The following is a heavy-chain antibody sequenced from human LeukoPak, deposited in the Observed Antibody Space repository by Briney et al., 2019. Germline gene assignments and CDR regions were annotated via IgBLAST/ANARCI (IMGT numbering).Heavy chain of an antibody. V-gene: IGHV3-21*01. CDR1: GFTFSSYS. Sequence: AGGSLRLSCAASGFTFSSYSMTWVRQAPGKGLEWVSSISSSSSYIYYADSVKGRFTISRDNSKNTLYLQMGSLRAEDMAVYYCARSRRAYYYDPMGGDLRYWGQGTLVTVSS. D-gene: IGHD3-22*01. CDR2: ISSSSSYI. CDR3: ARSRRAYYYDPMGGDLRY. J-gene: IGHJ4*02.